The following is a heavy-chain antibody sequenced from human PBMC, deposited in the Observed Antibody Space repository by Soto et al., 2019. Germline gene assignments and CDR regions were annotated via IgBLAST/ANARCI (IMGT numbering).Heavy chain of an antibody. V-gene: IGHV5-51*01. J-gene: IGHJ6*02. CDR3: AKWEQARRYYYYGMDV. CDR2: IYPGDSDT. Sequence: GASLRLSCKGSEFTFTNYWIGWVRQMPGKGLEWMGIIYPGDSDTRYSPSFQGQVTISADKSISTAYLQWSSLRAEDTAVYYCAKWEQARRYYYYGMDVWGQGTTVTVSS. D-gene: IGHD6-6*01. CDR1: EFTFTNYW.